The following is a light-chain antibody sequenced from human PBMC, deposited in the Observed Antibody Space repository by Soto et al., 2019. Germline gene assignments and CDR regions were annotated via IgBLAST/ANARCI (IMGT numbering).Light chain of an antibody. Sequence: EMVMTQSPATLSVSPGERATLSCRASQSVSSNLAWYQQKPGQAPRLLMYGASTKATGIPARFSGSGSGTEFTLTNSSLQSEDFAVYYCQQYNKWPPRAFGQGTKVELK. J-gene: IGKJ1*01. CDR1: QSVSSN. CDR3: QQYNKWPPRA. V-gene: IGKV3-15*01. CDR2: GAS.